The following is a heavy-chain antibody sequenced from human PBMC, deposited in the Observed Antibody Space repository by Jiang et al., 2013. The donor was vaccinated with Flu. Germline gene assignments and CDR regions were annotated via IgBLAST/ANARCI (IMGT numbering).Heavy chain of an antibody. CDR1: GFTFDDYA. CDR3: AKDTANYGDRYGMDV. J-gene: IGHJ6*02. V-gene: IGHV3-43D*03. CDR2: ISWDGGST. D-gene: IGHD4-17*01. Sequence: QLLESGGVVVQPGGSLRLSCAASGFTFDDYAMHWVRQAPGKGLEWVSLISWDGGSTYYADSVKGRFTISRDNSKNSLYLQMNSLRAEDTALYYCAKDTANYGDRYGMDVWGQGTTVTVSS.